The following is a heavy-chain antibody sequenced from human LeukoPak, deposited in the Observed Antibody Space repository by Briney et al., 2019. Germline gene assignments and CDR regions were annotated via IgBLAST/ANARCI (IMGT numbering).Heavy chain of an antibody. J-gene: IGHJ4*02. Sequence: SETLSLTCTVSGGSISSYYWSWIRQPAGKGLEWIGRIYTSGSTNYNPSLMSRVTISMDTSKNQFSLTLNSVTPADAGVYFCARSSSASYHHAFGLWGQGILVAVSP. CDR2: IYTSGST. CDR3: ARSSSASYHHAFGL. D-gene: IGHD3-10*01. CDR1: GGSISSYY. V-gene: IGHV4-4*07.